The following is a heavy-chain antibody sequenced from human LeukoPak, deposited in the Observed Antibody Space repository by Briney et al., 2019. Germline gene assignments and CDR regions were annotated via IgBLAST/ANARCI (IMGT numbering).Heavy chain of an antibody. V-gene: IGHV1-8*01. Sequence: GASVKVSCKASGYTFTSYDISGVRQAAGQGLEWMGWMNPNSGNTGYAQKFKGRVTLTGNTSISTSYMELYSLRSEDTAVYYCARGLRDSSGREYFQHWGQGTRVTVSS. CDR2: MNPNSGNT. CDR1: GYTFTSYD. D-gene: IGHD3-22*01. CDR3: ARGLRDSSGREYFQH. J-gene: IGHJ1*01.